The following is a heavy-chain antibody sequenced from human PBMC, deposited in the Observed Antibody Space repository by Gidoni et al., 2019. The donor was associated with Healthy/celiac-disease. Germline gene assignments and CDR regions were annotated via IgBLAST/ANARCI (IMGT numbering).Heavy chain of an antibody. V-gene: IGHV3-21*01. CDR3: AHHYVVPAAIDYYYGMDV. D-gene: IGHD2-2*01. CDR2: ISSSRSYI. Sequence: EVQLVESGGGLVKPGGSLRLSCAASGFTFSTYSMNWVRQAPGKGLEWGSSISSSRSYIYYADSVKGRFTISRDNAKNSLYLQMNSLRAEDTAVYYCAHHYVVPAAIDYYYGMDVWGQGTTVTVSS. J-gene: IGHJ6*02. CDR1: GFTFSTYS.